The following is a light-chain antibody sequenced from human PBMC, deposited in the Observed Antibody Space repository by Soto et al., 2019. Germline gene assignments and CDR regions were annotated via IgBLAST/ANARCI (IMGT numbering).Light chain of an antibody. V-gene: IGKV3-15*01. Sequence: ILMTQSPATLSVSPGERVALSCRASQSVSSSLAWYQQKPGQAPRLLIYGASTRATGIPARFSGSGSGTEFTLTISSLQPEDFATYYCQQSYSTPPTFGQGTKVEIK. CDR3: QQSYSTPPT. J-gene: IGKJ1*01. CDR1: QSVSSS. CDR2: GAS.